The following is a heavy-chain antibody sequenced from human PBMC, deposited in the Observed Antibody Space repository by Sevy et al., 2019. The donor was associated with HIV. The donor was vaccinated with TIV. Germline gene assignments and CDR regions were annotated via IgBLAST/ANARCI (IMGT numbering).Heavy chain of an antibody. D-gene: IGHD3-10*01. CDR1: GYTLTELS. CDR3: ATMVRGVMSGYYYYYGMDV. Sequence: ASVKVSCKVSGYTLTELSMHWVRQAPGKGLEWMGGFDPEDGETIYAQKFQGRVTMTEDTSTDTAYMELSSLRSEDMAVYYCATMVRGVMSGYYYYYGMDVWGQGTTVTVSS. CDR2: FDPEDGET. V-gene: IGHV1-24*01. J-gene: IGHJ6*02.